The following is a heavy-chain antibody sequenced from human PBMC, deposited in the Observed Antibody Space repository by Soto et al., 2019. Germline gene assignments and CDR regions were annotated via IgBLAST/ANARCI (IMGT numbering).Heavy chain of an antibody. CDR3: ARFGSGTYAEYFQH. D-gene: IGHD3-10*01. CDR1: GFTFSSYG. CDR2: IWYDGSNK. J-gene: IGHJ1*01. Sequence: GGSLRLSCAASGFTFSSYGMHWVRQAPGKGLEWVAVIWYDGSNKYYADSVKGRFTISRDNSKNTLYLQMNSLRAEDTAVYYCARFGSGTYAEYFQHWGQGTLVTVS. V-gene: IGHV3-33*01.